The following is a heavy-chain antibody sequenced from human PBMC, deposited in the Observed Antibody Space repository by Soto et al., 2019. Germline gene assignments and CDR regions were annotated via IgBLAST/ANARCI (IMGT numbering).Heavy chain of an antibody. CDR3: ARSRWFDP. CDR2: INHRGST. J-gene: IGHJ5*02. V-gene: IGHV4-34*01. CDR1: GGSFSGYY. Sequence: QVQLRQWGAGLLKPSETLSLTCAVYGGSFSGYYWSWIRQPPGKGLEWIGEINHRGSTNYNPSLKSRVTISVDTSKNQFALKLSSVTAADTAVYYCARSRWFDPWGQGTLVTVSS.